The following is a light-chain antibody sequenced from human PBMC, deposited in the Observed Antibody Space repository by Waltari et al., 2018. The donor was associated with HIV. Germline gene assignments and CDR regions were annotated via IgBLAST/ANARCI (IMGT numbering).Light chain of an antibody. CDR1: SSDVGGYNY. CDR3: CSYAGSYNWV. V-gene: IGLV2-11*01. CDR2: DVS. J-gene: IGLJ3*02. Sequence: QSALTQPRSVSGSPGQSVTISCTGTSSDVGGYNYVSWYQQHPGKAPKLMIYDVSKRPSGVPDRFSGSKSVNTASLTISGLQAEDEADYYCCSYAGSYNWVFGGGTELTVL.